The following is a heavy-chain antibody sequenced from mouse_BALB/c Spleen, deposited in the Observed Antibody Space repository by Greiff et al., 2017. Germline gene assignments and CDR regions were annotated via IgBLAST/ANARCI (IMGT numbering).Heavy chain of an antibody. V-gene: IGHV5-6*01. Sequence: EVKLQESGGDLVKPGGSLKLSCAASGFTFSSYGMSWVRQTPDKRLEWVATISSVGSYTYYPDSVKGRFTIARDNAKNTLYLQMSSLKYDDTAMYYCAMLTAYYAMDYGGEGTSVTVSS. CDR1: GFTFSSYG. J-gene: IGHJ4*01. CDR3: AMLTAYYAMDY. D-gene: IGHD4-1*01. CDR2: ISSVGSYT.